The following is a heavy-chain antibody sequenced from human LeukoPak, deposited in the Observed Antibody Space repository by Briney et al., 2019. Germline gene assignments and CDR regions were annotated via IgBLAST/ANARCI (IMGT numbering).Heavy chain of an antibody. Sequence: GGSLRLSCAASGFDFDDYGMTWVRQAPGKGLERVSGINGNGGSTGYADSVRGRFIISRDNAKNYVHLQMDSLRAEDTAVYYCARDRGSADYWGQGTLVTVSS. D-gene: IGHD3-10*01. V-gene: IGHV3-20*04. CDR3: ARDRGSADY. CDR2: INGNGGST. CDR1: GFDFDDYG. J-gene: IGHJ4*02.